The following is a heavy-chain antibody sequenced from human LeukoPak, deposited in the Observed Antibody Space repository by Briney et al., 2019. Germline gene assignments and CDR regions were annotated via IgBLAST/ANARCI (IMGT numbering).Heavy chain of an antibody. CDR3: ARVARYCDSTSSCYSDY. V-gene: IGHV3-21*01. Sequence: KPGGSLRLSCAASGFTFNIYTINWVCQAPGKGLEWVSSISSRGTNIYYADPLKGRFTVPRDNAKNSLFLQMNSLRAEDTAVYYCARVARYCDSTSSCYSDYWGQGTLVTVSS. CDR2: ISSRGTNI. CDR1: GFTFNIYT. D-gene: IGHD2-2*01. J-gene: IGHJ4*02.